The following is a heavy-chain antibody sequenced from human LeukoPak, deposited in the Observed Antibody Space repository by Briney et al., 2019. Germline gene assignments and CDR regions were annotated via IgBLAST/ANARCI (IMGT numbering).Heavy chain of an antibody. Sequence: SETLSLTCTVSGGSISSYYWSWIRQPPGKGLEWIGYIYYSGSTNYNPSLKSRVTISVDTSKNQFSLKLSSVTVAGTAIYYCARGRCSGGSCSSYYFDYWGQGTLVTVSS. CDR3: ARGRCSGGSCSSYYFDY. D-gene: IGHD2-15*01. CDR2: IYYSGST. J-gene: IGHJ4*02. CDR1: GGSISSYY. V-gene: IGHV4-59*01.